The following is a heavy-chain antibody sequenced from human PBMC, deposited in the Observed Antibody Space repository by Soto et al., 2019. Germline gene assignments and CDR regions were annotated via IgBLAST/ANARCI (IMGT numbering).Heavy chain of an antibody. V-gene: IGHV3-30*18. Sequence: GGSLRLSCAASGFTFSSYGIHWVRQAPGKGLEWVALISYDGSNKYYADSVKGPFTIPRDNSKNTLYLQMNSLRAEDTAMYYCAKDAPYYYDSSGYYGPFDYWGQGTLVTVSS. D-gene: IGHD3-22*01. CDR1: GFTFSSYG. J-gene: IGHJ4*02. CDR3: AKDAPYYYDSSGYYGPFDY. CDR2: ISYDGSNK.